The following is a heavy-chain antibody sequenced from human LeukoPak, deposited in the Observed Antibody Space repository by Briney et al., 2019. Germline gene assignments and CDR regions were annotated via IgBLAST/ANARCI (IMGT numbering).Heavy chain of an antibody. V-gene: IGHV1-69*13. D-gene: IGHD5-18*01. CDR2: IIPIFGTA. CDR3: ARTGERGYSYGNDY. Sequence: ASVKVSCKASGGTSSSYAISWVRQAPGQGLEWMGGIIPIFGTANYAQKFQGRVTITADESTSTAYMELSSLRSEDTAVYYCARTGERGYSYGNDYWGQGTLVTVSS. J-gene: IGHJ4*02. CDR1: GGTSSSYA.